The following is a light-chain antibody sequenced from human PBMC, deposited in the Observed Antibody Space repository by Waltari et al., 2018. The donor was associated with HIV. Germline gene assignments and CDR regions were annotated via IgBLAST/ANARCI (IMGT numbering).Light chain of an antibody. CDR3: QQYGSSPLT. V-gene: IGKV3-20*01. CDR2: GAS. CDR1: HSVRNNY. Sequence: IVLTQSPANLTFTPGESATLSSRASHSVRNNYLVWYQKKPGQAPRLLIYGASSRATGIPDRFSGSGSGTDFTLTISRLEPEDFAMFYCQQYGSSPLTFGQGTRLEIK. J-gene: IGKJ5*01.